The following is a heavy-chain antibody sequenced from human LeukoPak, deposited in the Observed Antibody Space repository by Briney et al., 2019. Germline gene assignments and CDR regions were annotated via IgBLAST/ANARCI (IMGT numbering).Heavy chain of an antibody. V-gene: IGHV3-30*18. D-gene: IGHD3-10*01. CDR3: AKSLGSGSGFNWFDP. Sequence: GGSLRLSCAASGFTFSSYWMHWVRQAPGRGLEWVAVISYDGSNKYYADSVKGRFTISRDNSKNTLYLQMNSLRAEDTAVYYCAKSLGSGSGFNWFDPWGQGTLVTVSS. CDR1: GFTFSSYW. CDR2: ISYDGSNK. J-gene: IGHJ5*02.